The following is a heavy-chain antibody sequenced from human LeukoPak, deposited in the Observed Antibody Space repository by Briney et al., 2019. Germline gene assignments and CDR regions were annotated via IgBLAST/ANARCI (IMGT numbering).Heavy chain of an antibody. D-gene: IGHD3-10*01. CDR3: ARDRWFGETDAFDI. J-gene: IGHJ3*02. Sequence: PGGSLRLSCAASGFTFSSYRMSWGRPAPGKGLEWVANIKQDGSEKYYVDSVKGRFTISRDNAKNSLYLQMNSLRAEDTAVYYCARDRWFGETDAFDIWGQGTMVTVSS. V-gene: IGHV3-7*01. CDR1: GFTFSSYR. CDR2: IKQDGSEK.